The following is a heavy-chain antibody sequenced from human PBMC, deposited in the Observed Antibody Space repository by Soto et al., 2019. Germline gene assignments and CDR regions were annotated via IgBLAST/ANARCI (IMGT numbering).Heavy chain of an antibody. CDR2: INAGNGNT. Sequence: ASVKVSCKASGYTFTSYAMHWVRQAPGQRLEWMGWINAGNGNTKYSQKFQGRVTITRDTSASTAYMELSSLRSEDTAVYYCAILIAVAEQLTRMGLGKNYFDYWGQGTLVTVSS. CDR1: GYTFTSYA. CDR3: AILIAVAEQLTRMGLGKNYFDY. V-gene: IGHV1-3*01. D-gene: IGHD6-19*01. J-gene: IGHJ4*02.